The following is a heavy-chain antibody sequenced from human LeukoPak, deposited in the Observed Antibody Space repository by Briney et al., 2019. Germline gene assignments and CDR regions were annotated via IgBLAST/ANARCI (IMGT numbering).Heavy chain of an antibody. D-gene: IGHD5-18*01. Sequence: SETLSLTCTVSGGSISSYYWSWIRQPPGKGLEWIGYIYYSGSTNYNPSLKSRVTISVDTSKNQFSLKLSSVTAADTAVYYCARSLNAAMVQNYWGQGTLVTVSS. V-gene: IGHV4-59*08. CDR3: ARSLNAAMVQNY. CDR2: IYYSGST. CDR1: GGSISSYY. J-gene: IGHJ4*02.